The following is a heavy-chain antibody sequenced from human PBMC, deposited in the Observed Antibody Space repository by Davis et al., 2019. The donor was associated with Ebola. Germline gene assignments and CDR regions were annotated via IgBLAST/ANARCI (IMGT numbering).Heavy chain of an antibody. Sequence: AASVKVSCKASGYTFTSYFMHWVRQAPGQGLEWMGIINPGGGSTSFAQKFQGRVTMTRDTSTSTVYMELSSLRSEDTAVYYCARDVTMVRGVSYFDYWGQGTLVTVSS. CDR1: GYTFTSYF. D-gene: IGHD3-10*01. V-gene: IGHV1-46*01. CDR2: INPGGGST. CDR3: ARDVTMVRGVSYFDY. J-gene: IGHJ4*02.